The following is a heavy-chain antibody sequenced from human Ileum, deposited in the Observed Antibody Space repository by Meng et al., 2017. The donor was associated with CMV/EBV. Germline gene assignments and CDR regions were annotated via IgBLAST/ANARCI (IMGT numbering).Heavy chain of an antibody. V-gene: IGHV3-53*01. J-gene: IGHJ4*02. Sequence: EVQLVESGGGLMQPGGSLRLACEGSEFTVSDNYMSWFRQAPGKGLEWVSVIYDSGKTYYADSVKGRFTVSRDNSKNTLFLQMNSLRVEDTALYYCARGLGRSSYYYDYWGQGTLVTVSS. CDR2: IYDSGKT. CDR3: ARGLGRSSYYYDY. CDR1: EFTVSDNY. D-gene: IGHD3-22*01.